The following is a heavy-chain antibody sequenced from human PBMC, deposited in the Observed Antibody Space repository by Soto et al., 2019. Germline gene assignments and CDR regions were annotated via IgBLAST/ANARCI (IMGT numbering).Heavy chain of an antibody. Sequence: QVQLVQSGAEVKKPGSSVKVSCEASGGTFSSYAISWVRQAPGQGLEWMGGMIPIFGTANYAQKFQGRVTTTADKSTSTGYMEMSSLRSEDTAVYYCEKVAVAGTPYYHYYGMDVWGQGTTITVSS. CDR1: GGTFSSYA. V-gene: IGHV1-69*06. D-gene: IGHD6-19*01. CDR3: EKVAVAGTPYYHYYGMDV. CDR2: MIPIFGTA. J-gene: IGHJ6*02.